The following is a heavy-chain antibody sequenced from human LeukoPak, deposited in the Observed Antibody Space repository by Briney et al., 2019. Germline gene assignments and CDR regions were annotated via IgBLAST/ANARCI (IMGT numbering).Heavy chain of an antibody. CDR2: ISGSGGST. V-gene: IGHV3-23*01. CDR3: AKGSVATITQFDY. CDR1: GFTFSNYP. D-gene: IGHD5-24*01. Sequence: PGGSLRLSCSASGFTFSNYPMYWVRQAPGKGLEWVSTISGSGGSTYYADSVKGRFTISRDNSKNTVFLQINSLRAEDTAVYYCAKGSVATITQFDYWGQGTLVTVSS. J-gene: IGHJ4*02.